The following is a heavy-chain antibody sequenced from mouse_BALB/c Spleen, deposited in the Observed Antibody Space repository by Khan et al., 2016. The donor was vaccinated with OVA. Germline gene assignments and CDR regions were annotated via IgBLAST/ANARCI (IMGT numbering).Heavy chain of an antibody. CDR1: GFSLTSYG. Sequence: VQLVESGPGLVAPSQSLSITCTVSGFSLTSYGVHWVRQPPGKGLEWLGVIWAGESTNYNSALMSRLSIIKDNSKSQVFLKMNRQQTDDTAMYYWARVEDIWGQGTTLTVSS. D-gene: IGHD1-3*01. V-gene: IGHV2-9*02. CDR3: ARVEDI. J-gene: IGHJ2*01. CDR2: IWAGEST.